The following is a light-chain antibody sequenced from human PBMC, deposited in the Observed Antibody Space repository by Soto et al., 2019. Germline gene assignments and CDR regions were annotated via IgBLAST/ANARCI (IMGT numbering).Light chain of an antibody. Sequence: DIXXXXSXSXXXASVLDIXTITSRASQDIAGYLAWYQHKPGRTPELLIHGASRLQSGVPARFSGSGSGTDFTLSINSLQPEDFATYYCQQAYSFPITFGQGTRLEIK. V-gene: IGKV1D-12*01. CDR3: QQAYSFPIT. CDR2: GAS. J-gene: IGKJ5*01. CDR1: QDIAGY.